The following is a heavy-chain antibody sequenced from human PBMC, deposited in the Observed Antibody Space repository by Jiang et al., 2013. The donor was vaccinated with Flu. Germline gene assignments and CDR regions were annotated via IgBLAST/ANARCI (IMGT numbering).Heavy chain of an antibody. Sequence: GSGLVKPSETLSLTCTVSGDSISSYYWNWIRQPPGKGLEWIGYFYFSGSTNYNPSLKSRVTISVDTSKNQFSLKLSSVTAXDTAVYYCARAYLYYFDYWGQGTLVTVSS. V-gene: IGHV4-59*08. D-gene: IGHD2/OR15-2a*01. CDR1: GDSISSYY. CDR2: FYFSGST. J-gene: IGHJ4*02. CDR3: ARAYLYYFDY.